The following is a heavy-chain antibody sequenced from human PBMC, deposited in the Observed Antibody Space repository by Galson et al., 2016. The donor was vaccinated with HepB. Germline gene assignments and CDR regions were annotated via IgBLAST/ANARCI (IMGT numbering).Heavy chain of an antibody. CDR3: VTTRASNYGSGFVP. J-gene: IGHJ5*02. Sequence: QSGAEVKKPGESLKISCKSSGYSFTNSWIGWVRQMPGKGLEWVGISYPSDSTTRYGPSFQGQVTISVDKSTSTAYLQWSSLKASDTGIYYCVTTRASNYGSGFVPWGQGTLVTVSS. V-gene: IGHV5-51*01. CDR1: GYSFTNSW. CDR2: SYPSDSTT. D-gene: IGHD3-10*01.